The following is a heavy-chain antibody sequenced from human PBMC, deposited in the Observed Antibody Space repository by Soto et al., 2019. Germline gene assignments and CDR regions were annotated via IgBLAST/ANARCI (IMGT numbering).Heavy chain of an antibody. J-gene: IGHJ4*02. CDR2: INHSGST. CDR1: GGSFSGYY. V-gene: IGHV4-34*01. Sequence: PSETLSLTCAVYGGSFSGYYWTWIRQPPGTGLEWIGEINHSGSTNYNPSLKSRVTISVDTSKNTQYLQMSSLRADDTAVYYCVKGEYYYDSSGYYPFDYWGQVTLVTVSS. CDR3: VKGEYYYDSSGYYPFDY. D-gene: IGHD3-22*01.